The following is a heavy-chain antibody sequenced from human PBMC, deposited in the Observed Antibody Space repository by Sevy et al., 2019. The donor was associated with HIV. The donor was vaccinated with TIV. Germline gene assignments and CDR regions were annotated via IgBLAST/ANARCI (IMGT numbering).Heavy chain of an antibody. CDR1: GFIFNSYA. D-gene: IGHD3-3*01. Sequence: GGSPRLSCAASGFIFNSYAMSWVRQAPGKGLEWISTISGHGGSTYYADSVKGRFTISRDNFRKIVDLQMDNLRADDTAIYYCAGGFWSGFDYWGQGTLVTVSS. J-gene: IGHJ4*02. V-gene: IGHV3-23*01. CDR2: ISGHGGST. CDR3: AGGFWSGFDY.